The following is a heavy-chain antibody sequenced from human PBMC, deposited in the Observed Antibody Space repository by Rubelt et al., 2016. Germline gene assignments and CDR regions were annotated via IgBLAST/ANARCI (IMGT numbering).Heavy chain of an antibody. V-gene: IGHV4-38-2*01. CDR1: GFTVSSNY. CDR2: IYYSGST. Sequence: VQLVESGGGLVEPGGSLRLSCAASGFTVSSNYMSWVRQAPGKGLEWIGSIYYSGSTYYNPSLKSRVTISVDTPKNQFSLKLSSVTAADTAVYYCASIVVVRYYFDYWGQGTLVTVSS. CDR3: ASIVVVRYYFDY. J-gene: IGHJ4*02. D-gene: IGHD3-22*01.